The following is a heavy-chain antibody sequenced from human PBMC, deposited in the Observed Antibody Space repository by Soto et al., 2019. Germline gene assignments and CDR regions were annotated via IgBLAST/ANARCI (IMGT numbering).Heavy chain of an antibody. CDR1: GGSFSGYY. Sequence: QVQLQQWGAGLLKPSETLSLTCAVYGGSFSGYYWNWIRQPPGKGLEWIGEINHSGSTNYNPPLKSRVTISVDTSKNQFSLKLSSVTAADTAVYYCARGWGTIYYWGQGTLVTVTS. J-gene: IGHJ4*02. V-gene: IGHV4-34*01. CDR2: INHSGST. CDR3: ARGWGTIYY. D-gene: IGHD7-27*01.